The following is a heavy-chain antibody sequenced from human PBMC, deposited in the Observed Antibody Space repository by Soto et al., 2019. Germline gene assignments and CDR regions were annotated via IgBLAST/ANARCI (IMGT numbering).Heavy chain of an antibody. Sequence: GGSLRLSCAASGFTFSDYWMDWVRQAPGKGLEWVANIKHDGSEKYYVNSVKGRFTISRDNAKNSLYLQVNNLRAEDTAVYYCARGGRYCGGGSCYSNYYAMDVWGQGTTVTVSS. CDR2: IKHDGSEK. CDR3: ARGGRYCGGGSCYSNYYAMDV. CDR1: GFTFSDYW. V-gene: IGHV3-7*01. D-gene: IGHD2-15*01. J-gene: IGHJ6*02.